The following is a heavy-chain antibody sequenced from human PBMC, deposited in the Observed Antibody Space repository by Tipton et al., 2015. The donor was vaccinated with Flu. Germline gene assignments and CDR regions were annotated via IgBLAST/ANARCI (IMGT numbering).Heavy chain of an antibody. J-gene: IGHJ4*02. CDR3: ARAAAVALDY. CDR2: MYYSGST. D-gene: IGHD6-19*01. Sequence: LRLSCTVSGGSISSGGYYWSWIRQHPGKGLEWIGYMYYSGSTYYNPSLKSRVTISVDTSKNQFSLKLSSVTAADTAVYYCARAAAVALDYWGQGMLVTVSS. CDR1: GGSISSGGYY. V-gene: IGHV4-31*03.